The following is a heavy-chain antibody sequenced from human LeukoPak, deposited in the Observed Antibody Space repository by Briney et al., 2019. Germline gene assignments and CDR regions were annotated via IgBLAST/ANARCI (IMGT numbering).Heavy chain of an antibody. D-gene: IGHD6-19*01. Sequence: GGSLRLSCAASGFTFSSYAMSWVRQAPGKGLEWVSTINGSGGVTYYADSVKGRFTISRDNSKNTLYLQMNSLRAEDTAVYYCAKATWYSSGWVDYWGQGTLVTVSS. CDR2: INGSGGVT. J-gene: IGHJ4*02. CDR3: AKATWYSSGWVDY. CDR1: GFTFSSYA. V-gene: IGHV3-23*01.